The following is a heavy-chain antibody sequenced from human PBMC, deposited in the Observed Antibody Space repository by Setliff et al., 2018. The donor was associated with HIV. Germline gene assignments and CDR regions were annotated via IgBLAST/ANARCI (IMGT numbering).Heavy chain of an antibody. CDR3: AGAITFGGVIVH. J-gene: IGHJ4*02. CDR2: IYYSGST. CDR1: GGSISSYY. Sequence: SETLSLTCTVSGGSISSYYWSWIRQPPGKGLEWIGYIYYSGSTNYNPSLKSRVTISVDTSKNQFSLKLSSVTAADTAVYYCAGAITFGGVIVHWGQGTLVTDSS. D-gene: IGHD3-16*02. V-gene: IGHV4-59*01.